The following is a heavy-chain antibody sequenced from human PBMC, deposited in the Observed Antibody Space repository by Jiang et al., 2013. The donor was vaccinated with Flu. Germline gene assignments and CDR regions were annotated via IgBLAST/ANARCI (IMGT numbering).Heavy chain of an antibody. CDR2: SYYTGST. V-gene: IGHV4-61*03. J-gene: IGHJ4*02. Sequence: PGLVKPSETLSLTCTVSGGSVSSDSHYWSWVRQPPGKGLEWIGYSYYTGSTYYNPSLKSRVTISVDTSKNHFSLNLTSVTAADTAVYYCARELLVTVPTGKVSNNHYYHTPGRFDLWGQGTLVTVSS. CDR3: ARELLVTVPTGKVSNNHYYHTPGRFDL. CDR1: GGSVSSDSHY. D-gene: IGHD2-21*02.